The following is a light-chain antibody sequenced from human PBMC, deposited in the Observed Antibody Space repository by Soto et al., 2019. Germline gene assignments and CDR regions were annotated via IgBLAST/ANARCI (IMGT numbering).Light chain of an antibody. CDR2: GAS. CDR3: QQYVSWT. CDR1: QSLSSNY. J-gene: IGKJ1*01. Sequence: EIVLTQSPGTLSVSPGERATLSCRASQSLSSNYLAWYQQKPGQAPSLLIYGASSRATGIPDRFSGSGSGTDFTLTISRLEPEDSAIYYCQQYVSWTFGQGTKVEIK. V-gene: IGKV3-20*01.